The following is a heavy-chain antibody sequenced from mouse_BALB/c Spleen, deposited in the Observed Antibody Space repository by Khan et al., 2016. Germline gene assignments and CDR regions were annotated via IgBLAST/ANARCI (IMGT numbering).Heavy chain of an antibody. CDR1: GYTFTSYW. CDR3: ARGSYYGYSPGDY. CDR2: IYPGDGST. D-gene: IGHD1-1*01. Sequence: QVQLKESGAELARPGASVKLSCKASGYTFTSYWMQWVKQRPGQGLEWIGDIYPGDGSTRYNQKFKGKATLTADKYSSTAYMQLSSLASEDSAVSYCARGSYYGYSPGDYLSQGTPFPISS. V-gene: IGHV1-87*01. J-gene: IGHJ4*01.